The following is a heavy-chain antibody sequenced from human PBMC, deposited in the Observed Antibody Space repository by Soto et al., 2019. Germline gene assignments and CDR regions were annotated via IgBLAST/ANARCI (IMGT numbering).Heavy chain of an antibody. CDR3: ARVSERGSYYGGLDY. CDR1: GFTFSSYG. V-gene: IGHV3-33*01. D-gene: IGHD1-26*01. CDR2: IWYDGSNK. Sequence: QVQLVESGGGVVQPGRSLRLSCAASGFTFSSYGMHWVRQAPGKGLEWVAVIWYDGSNKYYADSVKGRFTISRDNSKNTLYLQMNSLRAEETAVYYCARVSERGSYYGGLDYWGQGTLVTVSS. J-gene: IGHJ4*02.